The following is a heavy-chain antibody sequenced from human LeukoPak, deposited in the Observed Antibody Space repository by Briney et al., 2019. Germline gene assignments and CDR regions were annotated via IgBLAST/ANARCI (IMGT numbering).Heavy chain of an antibody. CDR2: IHYSGST. CDR1: GGSMSSYY. J-gene: IGHJ4*02. Sequence: SSETLSLTCTVSGGSMSSYYWNWIRQPPGKGLEWIGYIHYSGSTSYNTSLKGRLPISIHTSKSQFSLNLTSVTAGDTAVYFCAREARYCSSTSCYALGDYWGQGTLVTVSS. V-gene: IGHV4-59*01. CDR3: AREARYCSSTSCYALGDY. D-gene: IGHD2-2*01.